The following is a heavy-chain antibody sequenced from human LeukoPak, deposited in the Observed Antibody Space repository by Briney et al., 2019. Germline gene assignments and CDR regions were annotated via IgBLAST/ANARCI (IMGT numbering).Heavy chain of an antibody. CDR2: INEDGTSA. V-gene: IGHV3-74*01. CDR3: AKPPGGYYYNYFDY. D-gene: IGHD3-22*01. CDR1: GFGFSVYW. Sequence: GGSLRLPCAASGFGFSVYWMHWVRQAPGKGLVWVAHINEDGTSASHADSVKGRFTISRDNSKNTLYLQMNSLRAEDTAVYYCAKPPGGYYYNYFDYWGQGTLVTVSS. J-gene: IGHJ4*02.